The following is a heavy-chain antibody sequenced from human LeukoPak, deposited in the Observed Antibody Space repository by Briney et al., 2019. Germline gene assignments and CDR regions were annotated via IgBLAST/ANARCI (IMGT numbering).Heavy chain of an antibody. CDR1: GFTFNSYG. CDR3: AKGGRGTIVGTTFDY. D-gene: IGHD1-26*01. J-gene: IGHJ4*02. Sequence: GSLRLSCAASGFTFNSYGMHWVRQAPGKGLEWVASVRYDGSEKNYADSVKGRFTISRDNSKTTLYLEMNSLRVEDTAIYYCAKGGRGTIVGTTFDYWGQGTLVTVSS. CDR2: VRYDGSEK. V-gene: IGHV3-30*02.